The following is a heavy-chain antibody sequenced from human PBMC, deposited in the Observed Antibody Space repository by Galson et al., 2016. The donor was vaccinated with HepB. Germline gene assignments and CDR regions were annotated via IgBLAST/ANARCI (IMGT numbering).Heavy chain of an antibody. Sequence: SVKVSCKASGYSFTDYFIYWVRQAPGQGLEWVGWIIPNTGGTNYAQSFQGRVTMTRDTPISTGYMELSRLRSDDTAMYYCARGDWNPDYWGQGTQVTVSS. V-gene: IGHV1-2*02. CDR1: GYSFTDYF. CDR2: IIPNTGGT. CDR3: ARGDWNPDY. J-gene: IGHJ4*02. D-gene: IGHD1-1*01.